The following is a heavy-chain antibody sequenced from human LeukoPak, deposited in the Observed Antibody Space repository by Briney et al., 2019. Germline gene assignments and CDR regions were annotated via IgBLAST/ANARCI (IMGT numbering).Heavy chain of an antibody. J-gene: IGHJ4*02. V-gene: IGHV3-74*01. CDR1: GFTFSSYW. D-gene: IGHD3-9*01. Sequence: GGSLRLSCAASGFTFSSYWMHWVRQAPGKGLVWVSRINSDGSSTSYADSVKGRFTISRDNAKNTLYLQMNSLRAEDTAVYYCASEYYDILTGYRVHDYWGQGTLVTVSS. CDR3: ASEYYDILTGYRVHDY. CDR2: INSDGSST.